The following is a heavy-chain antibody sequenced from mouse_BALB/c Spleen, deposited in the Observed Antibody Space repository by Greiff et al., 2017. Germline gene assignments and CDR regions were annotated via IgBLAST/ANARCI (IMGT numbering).Heavy chain of an antibody. CDR3: ARVFDYDESSWFAY. J-gene: IGHJ3*01. CDR2: IWGDGST. Sequence: VQRVESGPGLVAPSQSLSITCTVSGFSLTGYGVNWVRQPPGKGLEWLGMIWGDGSTDYNSALKSRLSISKDNSKSQVFLKMNSLQTDDTARYYCARVFDYDESSWFAYWGQGTLVTVSA. CDR1: GFSLTGYG. D-gene: IGHD2-4*01. V-gene: IGHV2-6-7*01.